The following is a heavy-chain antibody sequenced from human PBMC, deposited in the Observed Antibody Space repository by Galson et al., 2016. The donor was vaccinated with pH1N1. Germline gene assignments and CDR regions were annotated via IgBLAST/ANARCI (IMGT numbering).Heavy chain of an antibody. CDR1: GFTFTAYS. Sequence: SLRLSCAASGFTFTAYSMNWVRQAPGEGLEWVASITSNSFHIHYTDSVRGRFTISRDNAKNSLYLHMHSLSAEDTAVYYCARDPGRPRLFYMDVWGKGTTVTVSS. CDR3: ARDPGRPRLFYMDV. CDR2: ITSNSFHI. V-gene: IGHV3-21*01. J-gene: IGHJ6*03. D-gene: IGHD1-26*01.